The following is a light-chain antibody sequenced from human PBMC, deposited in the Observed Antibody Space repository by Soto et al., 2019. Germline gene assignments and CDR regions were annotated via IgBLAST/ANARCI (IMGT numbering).Light chain of an antibody. CDR2: RNN. Sequence: QSVLTQPPSASGTPGQRVTISCSGSSSNIGSNFVYWYQQFPGTAPKLLIYRNNQRPSGVPDRFSGSKSGTSASLAISGLPSEDEADYYCAAWDDSLSGWVFGGVTQVTVL. V-gene: IGLV1-47*01. CDR1: SSNIGSNF. CDR3: AAWDDSLSGWV. J-gene: IGLJ3*02.